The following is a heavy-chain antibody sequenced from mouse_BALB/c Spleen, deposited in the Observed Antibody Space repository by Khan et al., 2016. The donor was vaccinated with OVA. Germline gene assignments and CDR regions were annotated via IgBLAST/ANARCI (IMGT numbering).Heavy chain of an antibody. Sequence: QVRLQQSGAELARPGASVKMSCKASGYTFTTYTMHWVKQRPGQGLEWIGYINPSNGYTNYNQKFKDKSTLTADKSSSTAYMQLSSLTSDYSAVYYCAREGAYYRSDGWFSYWGAGTTVTVSS. J-gene: IGHJ1*01. V-gene: IGHV1-4*01. CDR3: AREGAYYRSDGWFSY. D-gene: IGHD2-14*01. CDR2: INPSNGYT. CDR1: GYTFTTYT.